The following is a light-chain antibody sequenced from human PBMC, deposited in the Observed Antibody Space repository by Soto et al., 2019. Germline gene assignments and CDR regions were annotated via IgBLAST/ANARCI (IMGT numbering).Light chain of an antibody. CDR2: AES. V-gene: IGKV1-27*01. Sequence: QMTQSPSSLSSSLGDSVTITCRASQGISNYLAWYQQKPGKVPKLLIYAESTLQSGVPYRLSGSGSGTDFNLTISRLQPEDVATYYCQQYNSAPITCGQGTRLEIK. CDR3: QQYNSAPIT. CDR1: QGISNY. J-gene: IGKJ5*01.